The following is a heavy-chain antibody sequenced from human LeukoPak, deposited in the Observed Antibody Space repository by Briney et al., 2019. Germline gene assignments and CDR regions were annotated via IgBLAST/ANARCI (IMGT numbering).Heavy chain of an antibody. CDR1: GYTFTSYA. CDR3: FLGEIARNWNDMGGFDY. Sequence: GASVKVSCKASGYTFTSYAMNWVRQAPGQGLEWMGWINTNTGNPTYAQGFTGRFVFSLDTSVSTAYLQISSLKAEDTAVYYCFLGEIARNWNDMGGFDYWGQGTLVTVSS. V-gene: IGHV7-4-1*02. J-gene: IGHJ4*02. CDR2: INTNTGNP. D-gene: IGHD1-1*01.